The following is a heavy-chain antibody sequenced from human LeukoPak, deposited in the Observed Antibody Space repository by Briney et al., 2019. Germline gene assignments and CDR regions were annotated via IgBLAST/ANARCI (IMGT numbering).Heavy chain of an antibody. V-gene: IGHV4-59*01. Sequence: SETLSLTCTVSGGSISSYYWSWIRQPPGKGLEWIGYIYYSGSTNYNPSLKSRVTISVDTSKSQFSLKLSSVTAADTAVYYCASTWGYSYGQLDYWGQGTLVTVSS. CDR2: IYYSGST. CDR1: GGSISSYY. D-gene: IGHD5-18*01. CDR3: ASTWGYSYGQLDY. J-gene: IGHJ4*02.